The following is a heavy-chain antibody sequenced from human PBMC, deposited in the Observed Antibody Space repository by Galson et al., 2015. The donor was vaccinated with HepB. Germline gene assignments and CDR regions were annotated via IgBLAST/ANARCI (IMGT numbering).Heavy chain of an antibody. CDR3: TTGPYYYDQARGY. Sequence: SLRLSCAASGFTFSNAWMSWVRQAPGKGLEWVGRIKSKTDGGTTDYAAPVKGRFTISRDDSKNTLYLQMNSLKTEDTAVYYCTTGPYYYDQARGYWGQGTLVTVSS. D-gene: IGHD3-22*01. CDR1: GFTFSNAW. V-gene: IGHV3-15*01. CDR2: IKSKTDGGTT. J-gene: IGHJ4*02.